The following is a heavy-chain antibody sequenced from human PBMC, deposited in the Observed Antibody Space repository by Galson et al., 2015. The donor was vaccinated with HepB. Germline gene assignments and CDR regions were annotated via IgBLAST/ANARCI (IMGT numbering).Heavy chain of an antibody. V-gene: IGHV3-23*01. CDR2: INDNGGGT. D-gene: IGHD2/OR15-2a*01. J-gene: IGHJ4*02. Sequence: SLRLSCATSGFTFSTSAMNWVRQAPGKGLEWVSSINDNGGGTYYADSVRGRFTISRDNSKDTLYLDMNSLRAEDTAVYYCANKYQFDYWGQGTLVTVSS. CDR1: GFTFSTSA. CDR3: ANKYQFDY.